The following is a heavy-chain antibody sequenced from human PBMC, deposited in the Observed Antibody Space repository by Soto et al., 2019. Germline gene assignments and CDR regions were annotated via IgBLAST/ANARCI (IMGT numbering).Heavy chain of an antibody. V-gene: IGHV1-18*01. CDR1: GYTFTSYG. CDR3: ARDRPNPGKGPHFDY. Sequence: GASVKVSCKASGYTFTSYGISWVRQAPGQGLEWMGWISAYNGNTNYAQKLQGRVTMTTDTSTSTAYMELRSLRSDDTAVYYCARDRPNPGKGPHFDYWGQGTLVTVSS. CDR2: ISAYNGNT. D-gene: IGHD7-27*01. J-gene: IGHJ4*02.